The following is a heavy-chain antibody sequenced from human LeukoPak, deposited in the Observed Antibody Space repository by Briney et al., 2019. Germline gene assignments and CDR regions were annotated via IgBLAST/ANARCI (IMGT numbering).Heavy chain of an antibody. CDR2: INHSGST. J-gene: IGHJ6*03. Sequence: SDTLSLTCAVYGGSFSGYYWSWIRQPPGKGLEWIGEINHSGSTNYNPSLKSRVTISVDTSKNQFSLKLSSVTAADTAVYYCARRAGFAGNYYYYMDVWGKGTTVTVSS. CDR3: ARRAGFAGNYYYYMDV. D-gene: IGHD3-16*01. V-gene: IGHV4-34*01. CDR1: GGSFSGYY.